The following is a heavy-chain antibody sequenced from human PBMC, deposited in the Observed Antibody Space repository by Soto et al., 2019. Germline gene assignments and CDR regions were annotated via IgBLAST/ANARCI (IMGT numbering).Heavy chain of an antibody. CDR2: IYSGGST. V-gene: IGHV3-66*01. CDR1: GFTVSSNY. Sequence: GGSLRLSCAASGFTVSSNYMSWVRQAPGKGLEWVSVIYSGGSTCYADSVKGRFTISRDNSKNTLYLQMNSLRAEDTAVYYCARESPYSSSSPGGSYWGQGTLVTVSS. CDR3: ARESPYSSSSPGGSY. J-gene: IGHJ4*02. D-gene: IGHD6-13*01.